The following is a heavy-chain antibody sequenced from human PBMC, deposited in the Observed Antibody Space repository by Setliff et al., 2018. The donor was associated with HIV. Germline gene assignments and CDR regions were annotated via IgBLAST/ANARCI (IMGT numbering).Heavy chain of an antibody. D-gene: IGHD3-10*01. J-gene: IGHJ4*02. CDR3: ARVRGGSSRGFLDY. V-gene: IGHV4-4*08. CDR1: DASFSSFY. Sequence: SETLSLTCTVSDASFSSFYWSWIRQPPGKGPEWIGYVYSNVHTKYDPSLKSRVSISIDTSRKQFSLKLTSVTAADTAVYFCARVRGGSSRGFLDYWSQGILVTV. CDR2: VYSNVHT.